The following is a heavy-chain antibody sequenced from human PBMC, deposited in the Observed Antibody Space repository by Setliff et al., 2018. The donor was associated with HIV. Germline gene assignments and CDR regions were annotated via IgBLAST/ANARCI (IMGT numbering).Heavy chain of an antibody. CDR3: TTDLGIWFGELLPFDY. Sequence: GGSLRLSCAASGFTFSNAWMNWVRQAPGKGLEWVGRIKSKTDGGTTDHAAPVKGRFTISRHDSKNTLYLQMNGLKTEDTAVYYCTTDLGIWFGELLPFDYWGQGTLVTVSS. D-gene: IGHD3-10*01. CDR2: IKSKTDGGTT. CDR1: GFTFSNAW. J-gene: IGHJ4*02. V-gene: IGHV3-15*07.